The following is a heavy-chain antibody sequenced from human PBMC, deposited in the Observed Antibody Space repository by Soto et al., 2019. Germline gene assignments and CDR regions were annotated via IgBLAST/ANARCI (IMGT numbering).Heavy chain of an antibody. CDR2: IGGGDDI. CDR1: GLTFSNYA. CDR3: AKDSISYNGIYDAFDV. D-gene: IGHD3-3*02. J-gene: IGHJ3*01. V-gene: IGHV3-23*01. Sequence: GGSLSLSCEAAGLTFSNYAMAWVRPPPGEGPEWVSTIGGGDDIFYAESVQGRFIISRDDSRSTMYLQMDNLRVEDTAIYFCAKDSISYNGIYDAFDVWGQGTVVTVSS.